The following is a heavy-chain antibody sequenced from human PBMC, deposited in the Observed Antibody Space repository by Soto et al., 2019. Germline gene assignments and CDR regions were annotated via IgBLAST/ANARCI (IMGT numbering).Heavy chain of an antibody. D-gene: IGHD3-3*01. CDR3: ARANIGHTVATSISRYYYYKMEV. J-gene: IGHJ6*02. CDR1: GGTFNSYA. V-gene: IGHV1-69*01. CDR2: ILPLIGSP. Sequence: QVQLVQSGAEVKKPGSSVKVSCKASGGTFNSYAISWVRQATGQGLEWMGGILPLIGSPNYAQKCQGRVSITDDESTGTASMERSSLTPEDTVLYYCARANIGHTVATSISRYYYYKMEVWGQETTVTVSS.